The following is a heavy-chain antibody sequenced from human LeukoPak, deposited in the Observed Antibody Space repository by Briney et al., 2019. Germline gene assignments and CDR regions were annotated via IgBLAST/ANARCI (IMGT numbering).Heavy chain of an antibody. V-gene: IGHV4-59*01. J-gene: IGHJ4*02. Sequence: SETLSLTCTVSGGSISSYYWSWIRQPPGKGLEWSGYIYYSGSTNYNPSLKSRVTISVDTSKNPFSLKLSSVTAADPAVYYCARARDSSGSDYWGQGTLVTVSS. CDR1: GGSISSYY. D-gene: IGHD6-19*01. CDR3: ARARDSSGSDY. CDR2: IYYSGST.